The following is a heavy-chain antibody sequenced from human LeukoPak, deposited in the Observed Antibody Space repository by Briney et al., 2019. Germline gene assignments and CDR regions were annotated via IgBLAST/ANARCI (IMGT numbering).Heavy chain of an antibody. CDR2: MNPNSGNT. D-gene: IGHD1-26*01. J-gene: IGHJ4*02. V-gene: IGHV1-8*03. CDR3: ARAPKKGASTAGSRFDY. CDR1: GYTFTNYD. Sequence: TSVKVSCNASGYTFTNYDINWVRQATGQGVEWMGWMNPNSGNTGYAQKFQGRVTITRNTSISTAYMELSSLRSEDTAVYYCARAPKKGASTAGSRFDYWGQGNMVTVSS.